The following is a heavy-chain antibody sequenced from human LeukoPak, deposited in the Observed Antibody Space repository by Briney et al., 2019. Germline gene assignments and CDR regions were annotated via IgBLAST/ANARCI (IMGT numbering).Heavy chain of an antibody. V-gene: IGHV4-59*01. J-gene: IGHJ4*02. CDR1: GGSISSYY. D-gene: IGHD3-3*01. Sequence: SETLSLTCTVSGGSISSYYWSWIRQPPGKGLEWIGYIYYSGSTNYNPSLKSRVTVSVDTSKNQFSLKLSSVTAADTAVYYCARLGPGFLEWLSHDYWGQGTLVTVSS. CDR2: IYYSGST. CDR3: ARLGPGFLEWLSHDY.